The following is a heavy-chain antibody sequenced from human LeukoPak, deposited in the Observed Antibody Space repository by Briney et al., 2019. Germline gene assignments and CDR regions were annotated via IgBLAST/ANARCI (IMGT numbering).Heavy chain of an antibody. CDR3: ARAARGNYFPFDI. Sequence: SVKVSCKASGGTFSSYAISWVRQAPGQGLEWMGGIIPIFGTANYAQTFQGRVTITADESTSTAYMELSSVRSEDTAVYYCARAARGNYFPFDIWGQGTMVTVSS. J-gene: IGHJ3*02. D-gene: IGHD1-7*01. CDR1: GGTFSSYA. CDR2: IIPIFGTA. V-gene: IGHV1-69*13.